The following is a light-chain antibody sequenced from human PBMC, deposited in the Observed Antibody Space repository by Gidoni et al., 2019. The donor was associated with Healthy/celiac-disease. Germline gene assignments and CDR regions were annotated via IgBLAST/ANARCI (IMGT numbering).Light chain of an antibody. V-gene: IGKV3-15*01. J-gene: IGKJ1*01. Sequence: EIVLTQSPATLSVYPGERATLSFRASQSVSSNLAWYQQTPGQAPRLLIYGASTRATSSPSRCSGSGSGTEFTLTISSLQAEDFAVYYCQQYNNWPRTFGQGTKVEIK. CDR1: QSVSSN. CDR2: GAS. CDR3: QQYNNWPRT.